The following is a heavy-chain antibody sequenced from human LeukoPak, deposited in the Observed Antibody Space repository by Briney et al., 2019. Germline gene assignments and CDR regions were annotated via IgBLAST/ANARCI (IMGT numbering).Heavy chain of an antibody. J-gene: IGHJ4*02. D-gene: IGHD3-10*01. V-gene: IGHV3-74*01. CDR3: ARDLSEYGWFGELYY. Sequence: GGSLRLSCAASGFTFSDYYMSWIRQAPGKGLVWVSRINSDGSSTNYADSVKGRFTISRDNAKNTLYLQMNSLRAEDTAVYYCARDLSEYGWFGELYYWGQGTLVTVSS. CDR2: INSDGSST. CDR1: GFTFSDYY.